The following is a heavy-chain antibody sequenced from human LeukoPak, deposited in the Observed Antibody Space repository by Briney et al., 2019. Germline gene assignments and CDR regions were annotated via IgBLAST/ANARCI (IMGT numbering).Heavy chain of an antibody. J-gene: IGHJ4*02. CDR3: AKDMGSGYAYFDY. CDR2: ISCNSGSI. CDR1: GFAFDDYA. Sequence: PGGSLRLSCAASGFAFDDYAMHWVRQAPGKGLEWVSGISCNSGSIGYADSVKGRFTISRDNAKNSLYLQMNSLRAEDTALYYCAKDMGSGYAYFDYWGQGTLVTVSS. V-gene: IGHV3-9*01. D-gene: IGHD3-22*01.